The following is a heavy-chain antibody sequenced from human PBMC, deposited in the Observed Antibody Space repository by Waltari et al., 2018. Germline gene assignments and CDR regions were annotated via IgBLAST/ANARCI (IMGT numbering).Heavy chain of an antibody. Sequence: QVQLVQSGAEVKKPGASVKVSCKASGYTFTSSGISWVRQAPGQGRAWMGWSRAYNGKTNYAQKSKGRVTMTTDTSTSTAYMELRSLRSDDTAVYYCAREGDHPLTGTHYYWGQGTLVTVSS. CDR2: SRAYNGKT. CDR3: AREGDHPLTGTHYY. J-gene: IGHJ4*02. V-gene: IGHV1-18*01. D-gene: IGHD1-20*01. CDR1: GYTFTSSG.